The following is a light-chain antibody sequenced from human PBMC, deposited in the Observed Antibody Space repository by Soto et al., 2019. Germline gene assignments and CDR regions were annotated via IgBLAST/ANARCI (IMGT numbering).Light chain of an antibody. J-gene: IGLJ2*01. CDR1: SSDVGGYNY. Sequence: QSALTQPASVSGSPGQSITISCTGSSSDVGGYNYVSWYQQHHPGKAPKLMIYDVSNRPSGVFNRFSGSKSCNTASLTISGLQAEDEADYYCSSYTTSSTVVFGGGTKLTVL. V-gene: IGLV2-14*03. CDR3: SSYTTSSTVV. CDR2: DVS.